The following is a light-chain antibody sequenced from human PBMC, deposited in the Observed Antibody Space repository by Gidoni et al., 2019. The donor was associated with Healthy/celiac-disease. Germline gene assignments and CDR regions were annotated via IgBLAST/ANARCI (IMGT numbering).Light chain of an antibody. Sequence: ESQMTQSPSSLSASVGDGVTITCRASQSISSYLNWYQQKPGKAPKLLIYAASSLQSGVPSRFSGSGSRTDFTLTISSLPPEDFATYYCQQSYSTPRTFSQGTKVEIK. CDR2: AAS. CDR1: QSISSY. V-gene: IGKV1-39*01. CDR3: QQSYSTPRT. J-gene: IGKJ1*01.